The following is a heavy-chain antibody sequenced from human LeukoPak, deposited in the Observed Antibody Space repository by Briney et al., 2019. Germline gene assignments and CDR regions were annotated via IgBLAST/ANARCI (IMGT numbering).Heavy chain of an antibody. Sequence: SETLSLTCTVSGGSISSYYWSWIRQPAGKGLEWIGRIYTSGSTNYNPSLKSRVTMSVDTSKNQFSLKLSSVTAADTAVYYCAREYTGIAEYYSDYWGQGTLVTVSS. V-gene: IGHV4-4*07. CDR3: AREYTGIAEYYSDY. D-gene: IGHD6-13*01. J-gene: IGHJ4*02. CDR2: IYTSGST. CDR1: GGSISSYY.